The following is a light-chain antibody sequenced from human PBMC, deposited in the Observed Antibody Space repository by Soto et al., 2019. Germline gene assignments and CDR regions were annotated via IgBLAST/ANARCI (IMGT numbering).Light chain of an antibody. J-gene: IGLJ3*02. CDR2: EVS. CDR1: SSDVGGYNY. V-gene: IGLV2-14*01. Sequence: QSVLTQPASVSGSPGHAMTISCTGTSSDVGGYNYVSWYQQHPGKAPKLMIYEVSNRPSGVSNRFSGSKSGNTASLTISGLQAEDAADYYCSSYTSINTGVFGGGTKLTVL. CDR3: SSYTSINTGV.